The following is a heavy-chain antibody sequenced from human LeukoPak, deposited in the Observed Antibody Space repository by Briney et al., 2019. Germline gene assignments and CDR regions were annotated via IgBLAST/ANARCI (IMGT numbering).Heavy chain of an antibody. V-gene: IGHV3-7*01. D-gene: IGHD5-18*01. CDR3: PRDTAMVRDAFDI. CDR1: GFTFSNYW. CDR2: IKQDGREN. Sequence: GWSLTLSCAASGFTFSNYWMSWVRQAPGKGLEGVANIKQDGRENYYLDSVKGRFTISSDNAKNSLYLQTNSLRASRTAGYYCPRDTAMVRDAFDIWGQGTMVTVSS. J-gene: IGHJ3*02.